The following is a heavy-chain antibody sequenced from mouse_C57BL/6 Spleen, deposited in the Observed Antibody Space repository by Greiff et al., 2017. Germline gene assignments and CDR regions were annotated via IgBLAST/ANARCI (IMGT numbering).Heavy chain of an antibody. CDR1: GYSFTGYY. Sequence: EVKLQQSGPELVKPGASVKISCKASGYSFTGYYMNWVKQSPEKSLEWIGEINPSTGGTTYNQKFKAKATLTVDKSSSTAYMQLKSLTSEDSAVYYWARGTTVVPYFDDWGQGTTLTVSS. CDR2: INPSTGGT. D-gene: IGHD1-1*01. CDR3: ARGTTVVPYFDD. J-gene: IGHJ2*01. V-gene: IGHV1-42*01.